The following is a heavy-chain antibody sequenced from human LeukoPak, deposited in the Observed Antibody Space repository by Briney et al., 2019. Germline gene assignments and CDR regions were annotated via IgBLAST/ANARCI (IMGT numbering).Heavy chain of an antibody. CDR2: IYYSGST. Sequence: SETLSLTCTVSGGSISSYYWSWIRQPPGKGLEWIGYIYYSGSTNYNPSLKSRVTIPVDTSKNQFSLKLSSVTAADTAVYYCARDRCSSTSCHTNWFDPWGQGTLVTVSS. J-gene: IGHJ5*02. CDR3: ARDRCSSTSCHTNWFDP. D-gene: IGHD2-2*02. V-gene: IGHV4-59*01. CDR1: GGSISSYY.